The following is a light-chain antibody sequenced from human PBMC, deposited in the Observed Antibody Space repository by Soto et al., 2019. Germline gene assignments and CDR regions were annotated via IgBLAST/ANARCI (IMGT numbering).Light chain of an antibody. CDR3: QQYVTSPPRLT. CDR2: DVS. Sequence: EIVLTQSPGTLSLSPGERATLSCRASQSVSSTYLAWYQQKPGQAPRLLVYDVSTRATGIPDRFSGSGSGTDFTRTISRLETEDFAEYYCQQYVTSPPRLTFGGGTKVEIK. V-gene: IGKV3-20*01. CDR1: QSVSSTY. J-gene: IGKJ4*01.